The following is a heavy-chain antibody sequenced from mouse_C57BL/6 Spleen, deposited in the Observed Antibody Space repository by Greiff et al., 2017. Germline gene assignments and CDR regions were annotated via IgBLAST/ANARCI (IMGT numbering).Heavy chain of an antibody. V-gene: IGHV14-2*01. CDR1: GFNITDYY. Sequence: EVQLQQSGAELVKPWASVTLSCTASGFNITDYYMHWVKQRPEHGLEWIGRIDPEGGATKYAPQFQRMATIPADTSSNTAYLQLSSLTSEDAAIYYCARGLHDYGSSYDYWGQGTTVTVSS. J-gene: IGHJ2*01. CDR2: IDPEGGAT. CDR3: ARGLHDYGSSYDY. D-gene: IGHD1-1*01.